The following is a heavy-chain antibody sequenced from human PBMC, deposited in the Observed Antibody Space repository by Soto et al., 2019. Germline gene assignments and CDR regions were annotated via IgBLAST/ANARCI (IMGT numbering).Heavy chain of an antibody. CDR1: GGTFSSYA. CDR2: IIPIFGTA. D-gene: IGHD3-22*01. V-gene: IGHV1-69*12. J-gene: IGHJ4*02. CDR3: ARDRWDDSSGYYYGRYFDY. Sequence: QVQLVQSGAEVKKPGSSVKVSCKASGGTFSSYAISWVRQAPGQGLEWMGGIIPIFGTANYAQKFQGRVTITADESTSTAYMERSSLRSEDTAVYYCARDRWDDSSGYYYGRYFDYWGQGTLVTVSS.